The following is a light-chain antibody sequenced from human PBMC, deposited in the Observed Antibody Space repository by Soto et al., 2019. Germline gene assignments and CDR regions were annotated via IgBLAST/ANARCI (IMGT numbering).Light chain of an antibody. CDR1: SSNIGAGYE. CDR3: QSVDCCLGCVV. Sequence: QSVLTQPPSVSGAPGQRVVIFCTGSSSNIGAGYEVHWYQQVPGTAPTLLIQGNINRPSGVPDPCSGSKSATSASQAITWLVDECEADYCWQSVDCCLGCVVFGRGTKLAVL. J-gene: IGLJ2*01. CDR2: GNI. V-gene: IGLV1-40*01.